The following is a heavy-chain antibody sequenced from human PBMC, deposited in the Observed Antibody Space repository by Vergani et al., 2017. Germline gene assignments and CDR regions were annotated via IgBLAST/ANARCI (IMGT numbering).Heavy chain of an antibody. V-gene: IGHV4-39*02. J-gene: IGHJ2*01. CDR2: INYVGRT. Sequence: QVQLQESGPGLVKPSETLSLICTVSCGSINHRSSFWGWIRQSPGKGLEWTGSINYVGRTYYIPSLQSRATVFVDTSKNQFSLNLTSVTAADTAVYYCARESWDGWYFDLWGRGTLVTVSS. CDR3: ARESWDGWYFDL. D-gene: IGHD1-26*01. CDR1: CGSINHRSSF.